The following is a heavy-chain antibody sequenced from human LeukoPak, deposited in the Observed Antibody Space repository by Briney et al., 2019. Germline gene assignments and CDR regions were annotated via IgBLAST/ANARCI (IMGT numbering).Heavy chain of an antibody. V-gene: IGHV3-30*18. CDR3: AKDRGIVVSGGSDLDY. CDR2: ISYDGSNK. CDR1: GFTFSSYG. D-gene: IGHD3-22*01. J-gene: IGHJ4*02. Sequence: PGGSLRLSCAASGFTFSSYGMHWVRQAPGKGLEWVAVISYDGSNKYYADSVKGRFTISRDNSKNPLYLQMNSLRAEDTAVYYCAKDRGIVVSGGSDLDYWGQGTLVTVSS.